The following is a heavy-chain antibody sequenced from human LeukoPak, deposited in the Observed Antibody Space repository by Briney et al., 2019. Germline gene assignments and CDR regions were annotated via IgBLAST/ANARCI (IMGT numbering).Heavy chain of an antibody. V-gene: IGHV1-69*13. J-gene: IGHJ4*02. CDR1: GGTFSSYA. CDR2: IIPMFGTA. D-gene: IGHD1-26*01. Sequence: SVKVFCKASGGTFSSYAISWVRQAPGHGLEWMGGIIPMFGTANYAQKFQGRVTITADESTSTAYMELSSLRSEDTAVYYCARHLTRDWELLLFDYWGQGTLVTVSS. CDR3: ARHLTRDWELLLFDY.